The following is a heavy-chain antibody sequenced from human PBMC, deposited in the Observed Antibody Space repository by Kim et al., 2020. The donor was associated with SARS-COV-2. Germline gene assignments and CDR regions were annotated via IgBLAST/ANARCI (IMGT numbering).Heavy chain of an antibody. CDR3: ARDKGRYFDWLLADYFDY. V-gene: IGHV3-30*01. J-gene: IGHJ4*02. Sequence: KGRFTISRDNSKNTLYLQMNSLRAEDTAVYYCARDKGRYFDWLLADYFDYWGQGTLVTVSS. D-gene: IGHD3-9*01.